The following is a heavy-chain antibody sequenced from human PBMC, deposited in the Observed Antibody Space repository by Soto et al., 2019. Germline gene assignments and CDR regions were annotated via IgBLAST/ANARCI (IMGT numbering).Heavy chain of an antibody. V-gene: IGHV4-34*01. J-gene: IGHJ6*03. D-gene: IGHD3-16*02. CDR3: ARKVILHLGELSSIYYYHYYYMDV. CDR1: GGSFSGYY. Sequence: SETLSLTCAVYGGSFSGYYWSWIRQPPGKGLEWIGEINHSGSTNYNPSLKSRVTISVDTSKNQFSLKLSSVTAADTAVYYCARKVILHLGELSSIYYYHYYYMDVWGKGTTVTVSS. CDR2: INHSGST.